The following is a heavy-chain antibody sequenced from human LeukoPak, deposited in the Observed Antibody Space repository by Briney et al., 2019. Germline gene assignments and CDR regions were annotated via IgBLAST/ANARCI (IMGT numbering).Heavy chain of an antibody. CDR1: GGSISSSSYY. CDR3: AREQGDFWSGSPPHYMDV. V-gene: IGHV4-39*07. D-gene: IGHD3-3*01. Sequence: KPSETLSLTCSVSGGSISSSSYYWGWIRQPPGKGLEWIGSIYYSGSTNYNPSLKSRVTISVDTSKNQFSLKLSSVTAADTAVYYCAREQGDFWSGSPPHYMDVWGKGTTVTVSS. J-gene: IGHJ6*03. CDR2: IYYSGST.